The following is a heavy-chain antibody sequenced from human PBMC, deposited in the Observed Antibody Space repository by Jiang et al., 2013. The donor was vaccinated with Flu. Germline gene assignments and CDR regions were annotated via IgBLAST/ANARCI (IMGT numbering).Heavy chain of an antibody. V-gene: IGHV5-51*01. CDR2: IYPGDSDT. Sequence: VKKPGESLKISCEGSGYSFTTYWIVXVRRCRKAGVDGIIYPGDSDTRYSPSFPRPGHHLSRQVHQHRLPAWGSLKASDTAMYYCARRLRYSYGFSNAFDIWGQGTMVTVSS. CDR1: GYSFTTYW. CDR3: ARRLRYSYGFSNAFDI. D-gene: IGHD5-18*01. J-gene: IGHJ3*02.